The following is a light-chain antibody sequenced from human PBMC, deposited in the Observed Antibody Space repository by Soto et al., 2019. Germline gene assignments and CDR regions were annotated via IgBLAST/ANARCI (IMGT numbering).Light chain of an antibody. CDR2: LGS. Sequence: IVMTQSPLSLPVTPGEPASISCRSSQSLLHTNWYSYLDSYLQKPGQSPQLLIYLGSNRASGVPDRFSGSGSGTDFTLKISRVEAEDVGVYYCMQALQAWTFGQGTKVEIK. J-gene: IGKJ1*01. V-gene: IGKV2-28*01. CDR3: MQALQAWT. CDR1: QSLLHTNWYSY.